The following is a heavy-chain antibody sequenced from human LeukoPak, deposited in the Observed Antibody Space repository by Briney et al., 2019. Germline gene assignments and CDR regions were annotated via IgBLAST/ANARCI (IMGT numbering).Heavy chain of an antibody. D-gene: IGHD1-26*01. Sequence: SETLSLTCTVSGGSISSYYWSWIRQPAGKGLEWIGRIYTSGSTNYNPSLKSRVTMSVDTSKNQLSLKLSSLTAAETAVYYCARHEYSGSYYGLSWFDPWGQGTLVTVSS. CDR1: GGSISSYY. J-gene: IGHJ5*02. CDR2: IYTSGST. CDR3: ARHEYSGSYYGLSWFDP. V-gene: IGHV4-4*07.